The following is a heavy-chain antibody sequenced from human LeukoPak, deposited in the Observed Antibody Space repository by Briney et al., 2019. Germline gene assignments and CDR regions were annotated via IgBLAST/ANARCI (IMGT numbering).Heavy chain of an antibody. CDR2: MNPNSGNT. CDR1: GYTFSTHD. J-gene: IGHJ3*02. CDR3: AREEMIVVVTPGGDAFDI. Sequence: ASVKVSCKASGYTFSTHDINWVRQAPGQGLEWMGWMNPNSGNTGYAQNFQGRVSISSDTSTSTAYMELSSLRSEDTAVYYCAREEMIVVVTPGGDAFDIWGQGTMVTVSS. D-gene: IGHD3-22*01. V-gene: IGHV1-8*03.